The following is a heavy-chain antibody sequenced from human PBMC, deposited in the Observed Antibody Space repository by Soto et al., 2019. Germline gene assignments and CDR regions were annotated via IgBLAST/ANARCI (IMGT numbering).Heavy chain of an antibody. CDR2: ISPYPNT. CDR3: ATLPGPFYYDNSDYDFHDY. J-gene: IGHJ4*02. D-gene: IGHD3-22*01. CDR1: GLSVVGSY. Sequence: GGALRLSCAASGLSVVGSYMNWFSKSQQRGIPWISVISPYPNTYHAESVRTRFTLSKDSSRNTLSLQLNSLRSEDTVVYYSATLPGPFYYDNSDYDFHDYWGQGTMVTVSS. V-gene: IGHV3-53*01.